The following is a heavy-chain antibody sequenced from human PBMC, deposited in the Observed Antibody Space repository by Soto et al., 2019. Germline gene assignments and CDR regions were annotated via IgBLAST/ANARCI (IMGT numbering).Heavy chain of an antibody. Sequence: EVQLVESGGGLVHSGGSLRLSCVASGFTFSNYWMYWVRQAPGEGLVWGSCINNDGSVSSYADSVKGRLTISRDNVKDTLNLQMDSLRAEDTAVYYCARGDCVGGTCYSLAGSFYYYMDVWGKGTTVTVFS. CDR2: INNDGSVS. J-gene: IGHJ6*03. CDR1: GFTFSNYW. CDR3: ARGDCVGGTCYSLAGSFYYYMDV. D-gene: IGHD2-15*01. V-gene: IGHV3-74*01.